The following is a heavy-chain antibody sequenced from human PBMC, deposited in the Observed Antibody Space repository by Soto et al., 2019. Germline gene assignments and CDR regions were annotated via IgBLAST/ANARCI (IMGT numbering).Heavy chain of an antibody. CDR2: LSVSGNYM. J-gene: IGHJ4*02. V-gene: IGHV3-21*04. CDR3: AKVTMIRGVIGYFDY. D-gene: IGHD3-10*01. Sequence: GGSLRLSCVGTGFTFSRYSINWVRQAPGKGLEWVASLSVSGNYMHYADSMKGRFTISRDNAKNTLYLQMNSLRAEDTAVYYCAKVTMIRGVIGYFDYWGQGTLVTVS. CDR1: GFTFSRYS.